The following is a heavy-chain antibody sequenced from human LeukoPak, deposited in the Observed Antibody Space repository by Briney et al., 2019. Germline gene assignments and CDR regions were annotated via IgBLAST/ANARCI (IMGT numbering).Heavy chain of an antibody. CDR3: ARAGTYDGYKVLDS. D-gene: IGHD5-24*01. V-gene: IGHV3-11*01. CDR2: IAYGGDTK. Sequence: GGSLRLSCEASRFVFTNYYMSWVRQAPGKGLDWIATIAYGGDTKYYADSAEGRFTISRDNARNSLSLQMNSLRAEDTAVYFCARAGTYDGYKVLDSWGQGTLVTVSS. J-gene: IGHJ5*01. CDR1: RFVFTNYY.